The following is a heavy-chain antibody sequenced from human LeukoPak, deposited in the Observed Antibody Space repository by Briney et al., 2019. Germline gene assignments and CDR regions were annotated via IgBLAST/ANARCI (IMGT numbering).Heavy chain of an antibody. CDR1: SGSISTSNYY. CDR3: VESIGYGLIDI. D-gene: IGHD3-10*01. V-gene: IGHV4-39*07. J-gene: IGHJ3*02. CDR2: IFYTGNT. Sequence: PSETLSLTCTVSSGSISTSNYYWGWVRPPPGKALEWIGNIFYTGNTYYSPSLKSRVTISIDTSRHPLSLRLNSVTAADTAVYYSVESIGYGLIDIWGQGTMVTVSS.